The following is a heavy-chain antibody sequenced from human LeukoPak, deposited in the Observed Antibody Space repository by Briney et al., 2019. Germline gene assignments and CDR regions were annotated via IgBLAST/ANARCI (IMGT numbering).Heavy chain of an antibody. D-gene: IGHD3-22*01. CDR2: ISFDGSNK. V-gene: IGHV3-30*18. J-gene: IGHJ4*02. CDR3: AKDGDLYESSSYYFDY. CDR1: GFTFSSYG. Sequence: GRSLRLSCAASGFTFSSYGIHWVRQAPGKGLEWVAVISFDGSNKYYADSVKGRFTISRDDSKNTLHLQMNSLRAEDTAMYYCAKDGDLYESSSYYFDYWGQGTLVTVSS.